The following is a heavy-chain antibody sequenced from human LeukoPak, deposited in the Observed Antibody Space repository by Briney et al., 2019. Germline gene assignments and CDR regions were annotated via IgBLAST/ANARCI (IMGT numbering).Heavy chain of an antibody. V-gene: IGHV3-30*04. J-gene: IGHJ4*02. CDR3: AREWLSPQGGLDS. CDR1: GFTFRSNA. Sequence: PGRSLRLSCAASGFTFRSNAMHWVRQAPGKGLEWLTVIANDGSNKYYAESVKGRFTISRDNSKNTLSLQMNSLRVEDTAVYFCAREWLSPQGGLDSWGQGTLVIVSS. CDR2: IANDGSNK. D-gene: IGHD3-22*01.